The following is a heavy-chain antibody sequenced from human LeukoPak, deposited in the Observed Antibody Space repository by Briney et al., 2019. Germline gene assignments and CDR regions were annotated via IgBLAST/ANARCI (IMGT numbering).Heavy chain of an antibody. D-gene: IGHD3-10*02. J-gene: IGHJ4*02. V-gene: IGHV3-23*01. CDR1: GFTFSGYA. CDR3: AKGVNYFVLEY. Sequence: GGSLRLSCAASGFTFSGYAMNWVRQAPGKGLEWVSALSPSGGITYYEDSVKGRFTISRDNSKNALYLQMNSLSAEDTAVYYCAKGVNYFVLEYWGQGTLVTISS. CDR2: LSPSGGIT.